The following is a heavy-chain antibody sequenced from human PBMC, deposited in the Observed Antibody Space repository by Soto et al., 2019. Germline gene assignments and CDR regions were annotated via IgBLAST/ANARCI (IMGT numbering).Heavy chain of an antibody. D-gene: IGHD3-10*01. CDR3: ATDYYGSGSSITNGMDV. Sequence: SVKVSCKASGGTFSSYAISWVRQAPGQGLEWMGGIIPIFGTANYAQKFQGRVTITADESTSTAYMELSSLRSEDTAVYYCATDYYGSGSSITNGMDVWGQGTTVTVSS. CDR2: IIPIFGTA. CDR1: GGTFSSYA. J-gene: IGHJ6*02. V-gene: IGHV1-69*13.